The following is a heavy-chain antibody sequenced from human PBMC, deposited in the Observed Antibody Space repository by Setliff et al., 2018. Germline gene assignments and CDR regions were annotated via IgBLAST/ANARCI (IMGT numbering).Heavy chain of an antibody. CDR1: GFTFWSYA. CDR2: ITHSGWDT. J-gene: IGHJ4*02. V-gene: IGHV3-23*01. CDR3: VKGSSDSRPYYFDY. Sequence: GESLRLSCAASGFTFWSYAMSWVRQAPGKGLEWISAITHSGWDTYHADSVKGRFTISRANSQNTLFLQMNSLRVEDTAVYFCVKGSSDSRPYYFDYWGQGMLVT. D-gene: IGHD2-2*01.